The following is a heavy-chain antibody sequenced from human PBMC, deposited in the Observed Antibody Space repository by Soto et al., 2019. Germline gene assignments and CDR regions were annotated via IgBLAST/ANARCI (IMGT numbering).Heavy chain of an antibody. CDR1: GGSISSGGYY. CDR3: ARGQVGAARH. D-gene: IGHD2-15*01. V-gene: IGHV4-30-2*01. J-gene: IGHJ4*02. Sequence: QLQLQESGSGLVKPSQTLSLTCAVSGGSISSGGYYWSWIRQPPGKGLEWIGYIYHSGSNYYNQSLKSRVTISVDRSKNQFSLKLSSVTAADTAVYYGARGQVGAARHWGQGTLVTVSS. CDR2: IYHSGSN.